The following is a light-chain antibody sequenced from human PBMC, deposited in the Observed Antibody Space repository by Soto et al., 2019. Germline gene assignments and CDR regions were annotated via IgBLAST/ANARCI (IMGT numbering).Light chain of an antibody. CDR3: QQYNNWPYT. J-gene: IGKJ2*01. V-gene: IGKV3-15*01. Sequence: ERVMTQSPATLSVSPGERATLSCRASETVSINLVWYQQKPGQAPRLLIYGASTRATGVPARFSGSGSVTEFTLTISSLQSEDFAVYYCQQYNNWPYTFGQGTKVDIK. CDR1: ETVSIN. CDR2: GAS.